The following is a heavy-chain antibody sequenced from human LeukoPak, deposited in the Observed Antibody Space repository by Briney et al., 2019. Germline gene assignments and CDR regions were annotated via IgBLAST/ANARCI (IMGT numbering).Heavy chain of an antibody. CDR1: VFTFSGDA. D-gene: IGHD3-16*01. J-gene: IGHJ4*02. CDR2: ISGSGDNS. Sequence: PRGALRLSRAPSVFTFSGDAMGWVRLAPGKGLEWVSLISGSGDNSYYADSVKGRFTISRDNSKNTLYLQMSSLRAEDTALYYCAKCLGDGTNYYFAHWGQGTLVTVSS. V-gene: IGHV3-23*01. CDR3: AKCLGDGTNYYFAH.